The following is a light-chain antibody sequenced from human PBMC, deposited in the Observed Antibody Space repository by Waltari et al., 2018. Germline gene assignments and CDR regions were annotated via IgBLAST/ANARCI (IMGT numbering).Light chain of an antibody. CDR3: HQYDTDPQT. CDR1: QDIKNW. Sequence: DVQMTQSPSPLSASVGDRVTITCRASQDIKNWLAWYQQKPDKAPRSLIYAASSLQDGVPSMYSGSRSGTDFTLTITNLQPEDFATYYCHQYDTDPQTFGLGSKVEIK. V-gene: IGKV1D-16*01. CDR2: AAS. J-gene: IGKJ1*01.